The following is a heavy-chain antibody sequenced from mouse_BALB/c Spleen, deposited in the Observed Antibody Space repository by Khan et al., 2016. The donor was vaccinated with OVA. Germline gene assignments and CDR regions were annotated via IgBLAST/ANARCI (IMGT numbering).Heavy chain of an antibody. V-gene: IGHV1-20*02. Sequence: VQLQQSGPELVKPGASVKISCKASGYSFTGYFMNWVMQSHGKSLEWIGRINPYNGDTFYNQKFKGKATLTVDKSSSTAHMELRSLASEDSAVYYCARDGYHPFDDWGQGATLTVSS. CDR3: ARDGYHPFDD. D-gene: IGHD2-3*01. J-gene: IGHJ2*01. CDR1: GYSFTGYF. CDR2: INPYNGDT.